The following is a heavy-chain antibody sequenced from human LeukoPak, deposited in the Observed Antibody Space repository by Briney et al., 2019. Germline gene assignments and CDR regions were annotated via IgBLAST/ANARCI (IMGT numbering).Heavy chain of an antibody. CDR3: ARHGSDKTFDC. J-gene: IGHJ4*02. CDR1: GGSISSSSYY. Sequence: PSETLSLTCTVSGGSISSSSYYWGWIRQPPGKGLEWIGSIYYSGSTYYNPSLKSRVTISVDTSKNQFSLKLSSVTAADTAVYYCARHGSDKTFDCWGQGTLVTVSS. D-gene: IGHD6-19*01. V-gene: IGHV4-39*01. CDR2: IYYSGST.